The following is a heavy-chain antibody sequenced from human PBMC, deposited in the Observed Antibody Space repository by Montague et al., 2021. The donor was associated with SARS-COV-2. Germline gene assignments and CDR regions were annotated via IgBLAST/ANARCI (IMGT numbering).Heavy chain of an antibody. D-gene: IGHD3/OR15-3a*01. CDR1: GGSFSGYY. J-gene: IGHJ4*02. V-gene: IGHV4-34*01. Sequence: SETLSLTCAVYGGSFSGYYWNWIRQPPGKGLEWIGEINHSGSTNNNPSLKSRVTMSVDTSKNQFSLKLSSVTAADTAVYYCARGGREGYGFGRGSFDYWGQGTLVTVSS. CDR2: INHSGST. CDR3: ARGGREGYGFGRGSFDY.